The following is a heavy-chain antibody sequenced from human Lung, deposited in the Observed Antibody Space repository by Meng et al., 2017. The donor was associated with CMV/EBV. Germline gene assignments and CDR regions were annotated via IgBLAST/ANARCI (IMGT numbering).Heavy chain of an antibody. D-gene: IGHD1-14*01. J-gene: IGHJ4*02. Sequence: SCAASGFTFSSYAMGWVRQAPGKGLEWVSAISGSGDSTYYADSVKGRVTISRDNSKNTLYLQMNSLRAEDTAVYYCAKGGPGRGFDYWGQGTLVTVSS. CDR2: ISGSGDST. CDR1: GFTFSSYA. CDR3: AKGGPGRGFDY. V-gene: IGHV3-23*01.